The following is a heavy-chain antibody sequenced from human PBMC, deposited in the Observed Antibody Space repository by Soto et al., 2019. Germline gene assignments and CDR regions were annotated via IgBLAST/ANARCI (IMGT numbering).Heavy chain of an antibody. CDR1: GFTFSSYS. CDR3: ARDRIPTGMDV. J-gene: IGHJ6*02. V-gene: IGHV3-48*04. Sequence: GSLRLSCAASGFTFSSYSMNWARQAPGKGLEWVSYISSSSSTIYYADSVKGRFTISRDNAKNTLYLQMNSLRAEDTAVYYCARDRIPTGMDVWGQGTTVTVS. CDR2: ISSSSSTI.